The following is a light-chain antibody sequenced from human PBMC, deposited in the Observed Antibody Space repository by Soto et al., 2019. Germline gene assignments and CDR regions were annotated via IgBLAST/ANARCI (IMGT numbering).Light chain of an antibody. CDR2: AAS. CDR3: QQTSNTPRT. J-gene: IGKJ1*01. CDR1: QSINTY. V-gene: IGKV1-39*01. Sequence: DIQMTQSPSSLSASVGDRVTISCRASQSINTYLNWFQVQPGKAPKLLVYAASNLQSGVPSRFSGSGSGTAFTLTITSLHPEDFSTYYCQQTSNTPRTFGPGTRVDIK.